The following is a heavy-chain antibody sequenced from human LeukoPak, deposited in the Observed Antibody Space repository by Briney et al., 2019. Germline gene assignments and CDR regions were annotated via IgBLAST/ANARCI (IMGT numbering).Heavy chain of an antibody. CDR3: ARTWSFDY. V-gene: IGHV3-23*01. Sequence: GGCLRLSCGASGFTFSNYGMSWVRQAPGKGLEWVSAIGGSGDSTNYADSVKGRFTISRDNSKNTLYLQMNSLRVEDTAVYYCARTWSFDYWGQGTLVTVSS. CDR1: GFTFSNYG. J-gene: IGHJ4*02. D-gene: IGHD1-14*01. CDR2: IGGSGDST.